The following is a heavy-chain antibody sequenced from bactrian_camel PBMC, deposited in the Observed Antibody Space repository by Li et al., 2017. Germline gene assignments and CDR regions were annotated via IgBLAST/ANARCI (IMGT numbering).Heavy chain of an antibody. V-gene: IGHV3S1*01. Sequence: HVQLVESGGGSVQPGGSLRLSCTGTGIYLSSAYCVGWFRQAPGKEREGVASIRPGGLTTFYASSVRDRFSISHDNAKKTAYLQMNTLKPEDSGMYYCAAELRPDYVLQVRNILRPNGHNRWGRGTQVTVS. CDR3: AAELRPDYVLQVRNILRPNGHNR. CDR1: GIYLSSAYC. J-gene: IGHJ4*01. D-gene: IGHD4*01. CDR2: IRPGGLTT.